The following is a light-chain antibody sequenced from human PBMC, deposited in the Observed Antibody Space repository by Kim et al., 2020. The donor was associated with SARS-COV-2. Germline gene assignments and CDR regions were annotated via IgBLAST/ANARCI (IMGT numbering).Light chain of an antibody. CDR1: QSVSSY. CDR3: QERSNWPPVA. CDR2: DAS. Sequence: EIVLTQSPATLSVSPGERATLSCRASQSVSSYLSWYQQKPGQAPRLLIYDASNRATGIPARVRGSGSGTGFTLTISSIEPEDFAVYYWQERSNWPPVAFGQGTKLEI. V-gene: IGKV3-11*01. J-gene: IGKJ2*01.